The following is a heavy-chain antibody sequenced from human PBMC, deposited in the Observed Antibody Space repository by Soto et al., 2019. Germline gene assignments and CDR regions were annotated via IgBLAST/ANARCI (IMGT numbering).Heavy chain of an antibody. D-gene: IGHD6-25*01. CDR2: SNPDGSIT. Sequence: EVQLVESGGGLGQPGESLRLSCVASGFTFTNYWMHRVRQAPGKGLVWVSRSNPDGSITSHGDSVKGRFTISRDNAKNTRNLQMSSRRAEYTAVYYCARVLRGDYYIDFWGKGTTVTVSS. J-gene: IGHJ6*03. V-gene: IGHV3-74*01. CDR3: ARVLRGDYYIDF. CDR1: GFTFTNYW.